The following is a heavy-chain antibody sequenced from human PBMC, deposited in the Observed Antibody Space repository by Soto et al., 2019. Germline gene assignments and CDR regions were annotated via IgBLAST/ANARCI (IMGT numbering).Heavy chain of an antibody. D-gene: IGHD3-22*01. CDR1: GGTFSSCA. Sequence: ASVKVSCKASGGTFSSCAISWVRQAPGQGLEWMGWINAGNGNTKYSQKFQGRVTITRDTSASTAYMELSSLRSEDTAVYYCARDKFRYYYDSSGYYLLGMDVWGQGTTVTVSS. CDR3: ARDKFRYYYDSSGYYLLGMDV. CDR2: INAGNGNT. J-gene: IGHJ6*02. V-gene: IGHV1-3*01.